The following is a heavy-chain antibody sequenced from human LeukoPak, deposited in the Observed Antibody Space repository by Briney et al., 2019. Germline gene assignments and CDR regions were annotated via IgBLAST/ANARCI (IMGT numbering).Heavy chain of an antibody. Sequence: ASVKVSCKASGYTFTSYYMHWVRQAPGQGLEWMGIINPSGGSTSYAQKFQGRVTITRNTSISTAYMELSSLRSEDTAVYYCAREGHLNVPAAPTGAFDIWGQGTMVTVSS. V-gene: IGHV1-46*01. J-gene: IGHJ3*02. CDR3: AREGHLNVPAAPTGAFDI. D-gene: IGHD2-2*01. CDR1: GYTFTSYY. CDR2: INPSGGST.